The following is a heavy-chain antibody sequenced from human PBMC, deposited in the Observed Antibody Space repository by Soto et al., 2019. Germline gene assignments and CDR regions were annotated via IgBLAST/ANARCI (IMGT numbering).Heavy chain of an antibody. D-gene: IGHD4-17*01. CDR3: AKDRKGNFLLRSASFDY. CDR1: RGSISNYF. Sequence: SETLSLTCTVSRGSISNYFWTWIRQPPGRGLEWIGYISYSGTTNYNASLKSRVTISVDTPANQFSLRVRSVTAADTAVYYCAKDRKGNFLLRSASFDYWGQGTLVTVSS. CDR2: ISYSGTT. J-gene: IGHJ4*02. V-gene: IGHV4-59*01.